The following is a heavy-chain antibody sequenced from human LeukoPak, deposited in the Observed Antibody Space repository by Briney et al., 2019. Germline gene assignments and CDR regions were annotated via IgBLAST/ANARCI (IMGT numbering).Heavy chain of an antibody. CDR2: ISGSGGST. Sequence: GGSLRLSCAASGFTFSSYAMSWVRQAPGKGLEWVSAISGSGGSTYYADSVKGRFTISRDNSKNTLYLQMNSLRAEDTAVYYCARLRYFDWLRNRNWFDPWGQGTLVTVSS. CDR3: ARLRYFDWLRNRNWFDP. J-gene: IGHJ5*02. D-gene: IGHD3-9*01. CDR1: GFTFSSYA. V-gene: IGHV3-23*01.